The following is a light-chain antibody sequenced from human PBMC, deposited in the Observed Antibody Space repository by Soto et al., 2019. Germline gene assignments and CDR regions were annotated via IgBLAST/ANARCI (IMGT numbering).Light chain of an antibody. CDR2: GES. CDR1: ETLANTN. CDR3: HQFGRSPVT. Sequence: EIVLTQSPGTLSASPGERAILSCRASETLANTNIAWYQQQPGQAPRFLISGESKRATGIPDRFRGGGSGTEFTLTISSLEPEDFAIYFCHQFGRSPVTFGGGTKVDI. V-gene: IGKV3-20*01. J-gene: IGKJ4*01.